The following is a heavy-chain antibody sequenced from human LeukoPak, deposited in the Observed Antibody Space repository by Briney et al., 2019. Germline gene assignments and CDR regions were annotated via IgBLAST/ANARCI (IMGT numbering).Heavy chain of an antibody. CDR2: INPNNGGT. D-gene: IGHD6-19*01. CDR3: ARVNLRLVIAVAGH. V-gene: IGHV1-2*02. CDR1: GYTFTSYY. J-gene: IGHJ4*02. Sequence: ASVKVSCKASGYTFTSYYMHWVRQAPGQGFEWMGWINPNNGGTKDAQRFQGRVTMTRDTSISTAYMELSRLRSDDTAVYYCARVNLRLVIAVAGHWGQGTLVTVSS.